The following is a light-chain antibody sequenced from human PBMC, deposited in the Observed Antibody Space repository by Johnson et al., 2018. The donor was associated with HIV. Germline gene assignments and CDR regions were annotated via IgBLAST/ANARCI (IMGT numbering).Light chain of an antibody. CDR3: GAWYSSLRTAS. CDR1: SSNIGNNY. J-gene: IGLJ1*01. CDR2: DNN. Sequence: QSVLTQPPSMSAAPGQRVTISCSGSSSNIGNNYVSWYQQVPGAAPKLLIYDNNRRPSGIPDRFSGSKSGTSATLGITGLQTGDAADYYCGAWYSSLRTASFGPVTKVTVL. V-gene: IGLV1-51*01.